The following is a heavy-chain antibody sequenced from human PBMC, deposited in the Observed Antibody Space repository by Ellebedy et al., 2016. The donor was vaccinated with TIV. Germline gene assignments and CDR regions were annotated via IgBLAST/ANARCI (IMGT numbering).Heavy chain of an antibody. CDR3: ARGLSWRWMEGFY. J-gene: IGHJ4*02. CDR1: GYTFTTYA. V-gene: IGHV1-3*01. CDR2: INAGNGDS. Sequence: AASVKVSCKASGYTFTTYAMHWVRQAPGQRLEWMGWINAGNGDSKYSQKFQGRVTITRDTSARTDYMRLSSLRSEETSVYYGARGLSWRWMEGFYWGQGTLVTVSS. D-gene: IGHD3-3*01.